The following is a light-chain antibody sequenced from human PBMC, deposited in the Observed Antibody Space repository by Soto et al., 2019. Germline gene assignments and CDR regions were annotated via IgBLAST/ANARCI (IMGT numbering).Light chain of an antibody. CDR3: EAWDSSLSAGI. CDR2: EVS. Sequence: QSALTQPASVSGSPGQSITISCTGTSSDVGGYNYVSWYQQHPGKAPKLMIYEVSNRPSGVSNRFSGSKSGNTASLTISELQPEDEADYYCEAWDSSLSAGIFGGGTKLTVL. J-gene: IGLJ2*01. V-gene: IGLV2-14*01. CDR1: SSDVGGYNY.